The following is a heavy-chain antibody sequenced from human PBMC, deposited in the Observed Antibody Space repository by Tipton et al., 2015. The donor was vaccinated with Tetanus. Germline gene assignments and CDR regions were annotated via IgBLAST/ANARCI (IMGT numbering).Heavy chain of an antibody. CDR2: IYQSGST. J-gene: IGHJ6*02. Sequence: TLSLTCTVSGGSVNSGSYYWSWIRQPPGKGLEWIGYIYQSGSTSYSPSLESRVTISLETSKNQVSLRLSSVTAADTPVYYCARDGPYDSDTGNVYHFSGMAVWGQGTTVPVSS. D-gene: IGHD1-1*01. CDR1: GGSVNSGSYY. V-gene: IGHV4-61*01. CDR3: ARDGPYDSDTGNVYHFSGMAV.